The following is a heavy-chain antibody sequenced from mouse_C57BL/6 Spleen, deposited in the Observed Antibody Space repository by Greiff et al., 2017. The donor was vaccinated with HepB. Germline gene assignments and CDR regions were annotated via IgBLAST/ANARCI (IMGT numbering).Heavy chain of an antibody. CDR1: GYTFTSYW. Sequence: QVHVKQSGAELAKPGASVKLSCKASGYTFTSYWMHWVKQRPGQGLEWIGYINPSSGYTKYNQKFKDKATLTADKSSSTAYMQLSSLTYEDSAVYYCARDHYYGSSPAWFAYWGQGTLVTVSA. J-gene: IGHJ3*01. CDR2: INPSSGYT. CDR3: ARDHYYGSSPAWFAY. D-gene: IGHD1-1*01. V-gene: IGHV1-7*01.